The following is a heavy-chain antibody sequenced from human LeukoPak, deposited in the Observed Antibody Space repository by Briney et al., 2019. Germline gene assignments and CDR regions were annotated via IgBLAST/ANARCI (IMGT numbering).Heavy chain of an antibody. V-gene: IGHV4-59*01. D-gene: IGHD3-10*01. CDR1: GGSISSYY. CDR3: ARDHYGSADY. CDR2: IYYSGST. J-gene: IGHJ4*02. Sequence: SETLSLTCTVSGGSISSYYWSWIRQPPGKGLEWIGYIYYSGSTNYNPSLKSRVTISVDTSKNQFSLKLSSVTAADTAVYYCARDHYGSADYWGQGTLVTVSS.